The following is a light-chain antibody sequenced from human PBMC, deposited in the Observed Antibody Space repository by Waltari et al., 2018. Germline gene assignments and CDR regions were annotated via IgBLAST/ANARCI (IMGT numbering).Light chain of an antibody. V-gene: IGKV3-15*01. CDR3: QQYNNWPPGT. Sequence: ETVVTQSPATLSVSPGERATLSCRTSQTIGRRLAWYQQKPGQAPRLVIYGASIRATGIPPRFSGSGSETEFALTISGLQSEDFAVYYCQQYNNWPPGTFGQGTKVEI. CDR2: GAS. CDR1: QTIGRR. J-gene: IGKJ1*01.